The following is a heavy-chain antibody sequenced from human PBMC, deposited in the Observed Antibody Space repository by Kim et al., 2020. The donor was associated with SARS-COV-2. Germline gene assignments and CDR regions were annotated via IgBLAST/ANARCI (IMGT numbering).Heavy chain of an antibody. CDR2: INTNTGNP. D-gene: IGHD3-9*01. CDR3: ARGGRILTGYYFYFDY. CDR1: GYTFTSYA. V-gene: IGHV7-4-1*02. Sequence: ASVKVSCKTSGYTFTSYAMNWVRQAPGQGLEWMGWINTNTGNPTYAQGFTGRFVFSLDTSVSTAYLQISSLKAEDTAVYYCARGGRILTGYYFYFDYWGQGTLVTVSS. J-gene: IGHJ4*02.